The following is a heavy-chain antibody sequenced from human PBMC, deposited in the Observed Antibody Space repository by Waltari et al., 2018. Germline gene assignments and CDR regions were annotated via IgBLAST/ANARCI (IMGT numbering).Heavy chain of an antibody. Sequence: EVQLVESGGGLVQPGGSLRLSCAASGFTFSSYWMHWVRQAPGKGLVWVSRINSDGSSTSYADSVKGRFTISRDNAKNTLYLQMNSLRAEDTAVYYCARESLTYYDFWGGPRAFDYWGQGTLVTVSS. CDR2: INSDGSST. CDR1: GFTFSSYW. CDR3: ARESLTYYDFWGGPRAFDY. D-gene: IGHD3-3*01. J-gene: IGHJ4*02. V-gene: IGHV3-74*01.